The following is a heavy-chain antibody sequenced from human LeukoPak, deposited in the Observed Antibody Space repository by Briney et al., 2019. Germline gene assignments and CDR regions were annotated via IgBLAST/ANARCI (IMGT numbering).Heavy chain of an antibody. Sequence: SETLSLTCTVSGYSISSGYYWGWIRQPPGKGLEWIGSIYHSGSTYYNPSLKSRVTISVDTSKNQFSLKLSSVTAADTAVYYCARAYYYDSSGYSDTDPWGQGTLVTVSS. CDR1: GYSISSGYY. V-gene: IGHV4-38-2*02. CDR3: ARAYYYDSSGYSDTDP. CDR2: IYHSGST. J-gene: IGHJ5*02. D-gene: IGHD3-22*01.